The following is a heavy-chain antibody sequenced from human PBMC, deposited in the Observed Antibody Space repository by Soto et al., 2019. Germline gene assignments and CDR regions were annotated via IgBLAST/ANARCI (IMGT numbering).Heavy chain of an antibody. J-gene: IGHJ5*02. CDR3: VRALGSRFMEWPRFDP. Sequence: SETLSLTCIVSGASISSGDYYWSWVRQPPGKGLEWIGHISYSGTIDYSPSLKSRVTISLDTSKNQFSLNLNSVTAADTAVYYCVRALGSRFMEWPRFDPWGQGTLVTVSS. CDR1: GASISSGDYY. D-gene: IGHD3-3*01. V-gene: IGHV4-30-4*01. CDR2: ISYSGTI.